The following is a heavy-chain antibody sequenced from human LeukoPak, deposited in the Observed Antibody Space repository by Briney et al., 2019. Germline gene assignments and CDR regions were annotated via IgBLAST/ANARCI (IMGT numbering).Heavy chain of an antibody. Sequence: GSLRLSCAASGFTFSSYAMSWVRQAPGKGLVWVSRINSDGNATSYADSVKGRFTISRDNAKNTLYLQMNSLRAEDTAVYYCASQRWLQSSFDYWGQGTLVTVSS. V-gene: IGHV3-74*01. J-gene: IGHJ4*02. CDR2: INSDGNAT. D-gene: IGHD5-24*01. CDR1: GFTFSSYA. CDR3: ASQRWLQSSFDY.